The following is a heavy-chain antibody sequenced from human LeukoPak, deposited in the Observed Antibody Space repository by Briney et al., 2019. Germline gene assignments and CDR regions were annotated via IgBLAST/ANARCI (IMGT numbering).Heavy chain of an antibody. V-gene: IGHV4-39*01. CDR1: GGSVSSSSSY. D-gene: IGHD1-7*01. J-gene: IGHJ6*03. Sequence: SETLSLTCTVSGGSVSSSSSYWAWIRQPPGRGLEWIGSVYYSGTTYYNTSLESRVTISEDTSRNRFSLMLSSVTAADTAVYYCVRQNSDYYYYYLDVWGEGTTVIVSS. CDR2: VYYSGTT. CDR3: VRQNSDYYYYYLDV.